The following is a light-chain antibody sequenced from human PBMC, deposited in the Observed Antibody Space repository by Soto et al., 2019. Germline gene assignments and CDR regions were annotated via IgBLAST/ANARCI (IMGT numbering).Light chain of an antibody. CDR2: EGS. CDR1: SSDVGSYNL. Sequence: QSVLTQPASVSGSPGQSITISCTGTSSDVGSYNLVSWYQQHPGKAPKLMIYEGSKRPSGVSNRFSGSKSGNTASLTISGLQAEDAAGYYCCSYAGSYTLIFGGGTKLTVL. CDR3: CSYAGSYTLI. J-gene: IGLJ2*01. V-gene: IGLV2-23*01.